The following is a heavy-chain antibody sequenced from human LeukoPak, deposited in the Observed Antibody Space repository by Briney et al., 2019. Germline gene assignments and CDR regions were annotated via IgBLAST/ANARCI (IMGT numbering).Heavy chain of an antibody. V-gene: IGHV3-23*01. Sequence: GGSLRLSCAASGFTFRSHDMSWVRQAPGKGLEWVSGISASSGSTFYADSVKGRFTISRDNSKNTLYLQMNGLRVEDTAVYYCVREGPRGLAFDIWGQGTMVTVSS. CDR1: GFTFRSHD. D-gene: IGHD3/OR15-3a*01. J-gene: IGHJ3*02. CDR2: ISASSGST. CDR3: VREGPRGLAFDI.